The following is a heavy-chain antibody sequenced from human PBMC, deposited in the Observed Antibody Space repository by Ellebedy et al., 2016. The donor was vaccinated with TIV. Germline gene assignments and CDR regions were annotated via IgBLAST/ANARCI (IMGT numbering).Heavy chain of an antibody. D-gene: IGHD3-10*01. J-gene: IGHJ4*02. CDR3: AHFGLGARNFDY. Sequence: SGPTLVKPTQTLTLTCTFSGFSLSTSGVGVGWIRQPPGKALEWLALIYWDDDKRYSPSLKSRLTITKDTSKNQVVLTMTDMDPVDTATYYCAHFGLGARNFDYWGQGTLVTVSS. V-gene: IGHV2-5*02. CDR1: GFSLSTSGVG. CDR2: IYWDDDK.